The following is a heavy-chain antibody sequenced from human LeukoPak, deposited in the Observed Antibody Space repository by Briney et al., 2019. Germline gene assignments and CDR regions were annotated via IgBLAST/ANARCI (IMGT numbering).Heavy chain of an antibody. V-gene: IGHV3-9*01. CDR1: GFTFDDYA. CDR2: ISWNSGSI. CDR3: AKDYSDSSGYFRVPHVFDF. Sequence: GRSLRLSCAASGFTFDDYAMHWVRQAPGKGLEWVSGISWNSGSIAYADSVKGRFTISRDNSKNTLYLQMNSLRAEDTAVYYCAKDYSDSSGYFRVPHVFDFWGQGTLVTVSS. D-gene: IGHD3-22*01. J-gene: IGHJ4*02.